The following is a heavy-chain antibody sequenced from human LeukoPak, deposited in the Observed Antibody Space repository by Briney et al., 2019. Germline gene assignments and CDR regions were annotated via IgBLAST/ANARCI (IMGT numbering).Heavy chain of an antibody. Sequence: PSETLPLTCAVYGGSFSGYYWSWIRQPPGKGLEWIGEINHSGSTNYNPSLKSRVTISVDTSKNQFSLKLSSVTAADTAVYYCARGQGYCSSTSCSFFDYWGQGTLVTVSS. CDR2: INHSGST. V-gene: IGHV4-34*01. CDR3: ARGQGYCSSTSCSFFDY. CDR1: GGSFSGYY. D-gene: IGHD2-2*01. J-gene: IGHJ4*02.